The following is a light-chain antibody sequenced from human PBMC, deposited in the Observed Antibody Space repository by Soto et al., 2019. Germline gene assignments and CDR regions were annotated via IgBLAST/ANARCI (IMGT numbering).Light chain of an antibody. V-gene: IGKV1-39*01. CDR3: QRSYTTPLT. CDR1: QSINTN. Sequence: DIQLTQSPSSLSASVGDRVALACRASQSINTNLNWYQQKPGSPPKLLIHTASTLQSGVPSRFSGSGSGTDFTLTITTLQPEDFATYYCQRSYTTPLTFGPGTRLEIK. CDR2: TAS. J-gene: IGKJ5*01.